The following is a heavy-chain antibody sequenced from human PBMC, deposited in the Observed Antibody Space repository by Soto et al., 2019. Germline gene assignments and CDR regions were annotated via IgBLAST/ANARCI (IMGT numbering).Heavy chain of an antibody. V-gene: IGHV3-7*03. J-gene: IGHJ4*02. CDR2: IKQDGSEK. D-gene: IGHD3-22*01. CDR1: GFTFSSYW. Sequence: GESLKISCAASGFTFSSYWMSWVRQAPGKGLEWVANIKQDGSEKYYVDSVKGRFTISRDNAKNSLYLQMNSLRAEDTAVYYCARDSPYYYDSSGYYSHFDYWGQGTLVTVSS. CDR3: ARDSPYYYDSSGYYSHFDY.